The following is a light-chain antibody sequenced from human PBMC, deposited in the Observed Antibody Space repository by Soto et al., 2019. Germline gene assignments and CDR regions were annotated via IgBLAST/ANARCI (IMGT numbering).Light chain of an antibody. CDR3: FQCGTSPYS. V-gene: IGKV3-20*01. Sequence: EIVSTQSPDTLSLSPGERATLACRASHIFGDDCLAWYQQKPGQAPRILIYGTSSSAIGIPDRFSGSGSGTYFTLTISRLEPEDFAVYYCFQCGTSPYSFGQWTRLEIK. CDR1: HIFGDDC. J-gene: IGKJ2*03. CDR2: GTS.